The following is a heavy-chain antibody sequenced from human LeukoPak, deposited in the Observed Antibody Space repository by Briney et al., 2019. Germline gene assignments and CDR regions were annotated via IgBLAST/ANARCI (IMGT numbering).Heavy chain of an antibody. V-gene: IGHV4-34*01. Sequence: PSETLSLTCAVHGGSLSDYYWSWIRQSPGKGLEWIGEINHSGATNYHPSLKSRVTISVDTSKNEFSLKVTSVTAADTAVYYCTRQYSSPYHSDHWGQGTLVTVSS. CDR1: GGSLSDYY. CDR2: INHSGAT. D-gene: IGHD6-6*01. CDR3: TRQYSSPYHSDH. J-gene: IGHJ4*02.